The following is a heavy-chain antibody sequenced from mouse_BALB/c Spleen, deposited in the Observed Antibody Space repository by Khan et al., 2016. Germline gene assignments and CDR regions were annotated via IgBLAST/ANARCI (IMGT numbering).Heavy chain of an antibody. CDR2: ISDGGSYT. Sequence: EVELVESGGGLVKPGGSLKLSCAASGFTFSDYYMYWVRQTPEKRLEWVATISDGGSYTYYPDSVKGRFTISRDNAKNNLYLQMSSQKSEDTAMYYCARDLNWYFDVWGAGTTVTVSS. V-gene: IGHV5-4*02. CDR3: ARDLNWYFDV. J-gene: IGHJ1*01. CDR1: GFTFSDYY.